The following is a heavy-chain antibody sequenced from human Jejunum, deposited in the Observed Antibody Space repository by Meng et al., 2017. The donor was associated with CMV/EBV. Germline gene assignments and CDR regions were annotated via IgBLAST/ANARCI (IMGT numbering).Heavy chain of an antibody. Sequence: CTVSGGSSSDYYWTWIRQSPGKGLEWIGYIYDHGSTNYNPSLKSRVTISVDTSKNQFSLKLSSVTAADTAVYYCARGHWLVYYFDYWGQGTLVTVSS. CDR3: ARGHWLVYYFDY. CDR2: IYDHGST. D-gene: IGHD6-19*01. CDR1: GGSSSDYY. V-gene: IGHV4-59*01. J-gene: IGHJ4*02.